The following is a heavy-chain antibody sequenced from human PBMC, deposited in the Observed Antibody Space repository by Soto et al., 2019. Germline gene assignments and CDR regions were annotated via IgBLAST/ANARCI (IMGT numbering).Heavy chain of an antibody. CDR1: GFTLTSSS. Sequence: PGEGSCTASGFTLTSSSVQWGRQARGQRLEWIGWIVVGSGNTDYAQKLQERVTITRDMSTSTAYMELSSLRSEDTAVYYCAADKGYSYGYGTYWGQGTLVTVSS. CDR2: IVVGSGNT. CDR3: AADKGYSYGYGTY. J-gene: IGHJ4*02. V-gene: IGHV1-58*01. D-gene: IGHD5-18*01.